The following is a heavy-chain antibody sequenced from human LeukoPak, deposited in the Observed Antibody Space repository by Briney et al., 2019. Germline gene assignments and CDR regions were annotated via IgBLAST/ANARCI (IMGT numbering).Heavy chain of an antibody. CDR2: ISRTGNI. J-gene: IGHJ4*02. CDR3: ARGQGAADY. Sequence: PSETLSLTCAVSGGSISSRNWWGWVRQPPGKGLEWIGEISRTGNIDYDPSARSRATISLDKSKSQFSLRLTSLTSADTAVYYCARGQGAADYWGQGILVIVSS. V-gene: IGHV4-4*02. D-gene: IGHD1-26*01. CDR1: GGSISSRNW.